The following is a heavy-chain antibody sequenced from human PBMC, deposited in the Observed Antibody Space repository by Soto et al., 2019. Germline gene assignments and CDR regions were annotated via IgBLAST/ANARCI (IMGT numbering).Heavy chain of an antibody. CDR2: TYYRSKWYN. V-gene: IGHV6-1*01. Sequence: SQTLSLTCVISGDSVSSNSAAWNWIRQSPSRGLEWLGRTYYRSKWYNDYAVSVKGRITINPDTSKNQFSLQLNSVSPEDTAVYYCARGHYCTSSSCYYWFDPWGQGTLVTVSS. J-gene: IGHJ5*02. CDR3: ARGHYCTSSSCYYWFDP. CDR1: GDSVSSNSAA. D-gene: IGHD2-2*01.